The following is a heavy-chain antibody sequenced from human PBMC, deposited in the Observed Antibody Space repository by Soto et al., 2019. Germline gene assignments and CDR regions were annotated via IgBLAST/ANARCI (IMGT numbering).Heavy chain of an antibody. J-gene: IGHJ4*02. D-gene: IGHD1-1*01. CDR3: ARDVQSFSPAYYFDY. V-gene: IGHV3-33*01. Sequence: QVQLVESGGGVVQPGRSLRLSCAASGFPFSGYGMHWVRQAPGKGLEWVAVIWYDGNNKYYSEFVKGRFTISRDNSKNTLFLQMNSMRAEDTAIYYCARDVQSFSPAYYFDYWGQGALVTVSS. CDR1: GFPFSGYG. CDR2: IWYDGNNK.